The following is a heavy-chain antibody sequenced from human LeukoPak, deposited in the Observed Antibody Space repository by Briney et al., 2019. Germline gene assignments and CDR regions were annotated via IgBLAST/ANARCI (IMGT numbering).Heavy chain of an antibody. CDR1: GGPFSSGAYY. D-gene: IGHD2-15*01. CDR3: ARLTYCSDGSCYPGSDAFDV. V-gene: IGHV4-31*02. Sequence: SETLSHTCTVSGGPFSSGAYYWSRIPQHPGEGLEWNRYIYYSRTTCYNPSLNSRVTISVDTSKTQFSLKLSSVTAADTAVYHCARLTYCSDGSCYPGSDAFDVWGQGTMVTVSS. J-gene: IGHJ3*01. CDR2: IYYSRTT.